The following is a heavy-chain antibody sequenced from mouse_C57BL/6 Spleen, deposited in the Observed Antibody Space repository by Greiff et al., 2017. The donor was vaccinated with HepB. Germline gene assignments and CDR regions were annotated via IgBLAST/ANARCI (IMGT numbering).Heavy chain of an antibody. J-gene: IGHJ1*03. CDR3: ARRGIYYGNYWYFDV. V-gene: IGHV1-80*01. Sequence: VQVVESGAELVKPGASVKISCKASGYAFSSYWMNWVKQRPGKGLEWIGQIYPGDGDTNYNGKFKGKATLTADKSSSTAYMQLSSLTSEDSAVYFCARRGIYYGNYWYFDVWGTGTTVTVSS. D-gene: IGHD2-1*01. CDR1: GYAFSSYW. CDR2: IYPGDGDT.